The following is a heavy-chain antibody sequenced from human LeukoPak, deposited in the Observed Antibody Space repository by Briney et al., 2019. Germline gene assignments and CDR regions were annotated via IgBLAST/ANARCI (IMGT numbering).Heavy chain of an antibody. V-gene: IGHV4-59*08. CDR2: IYYSGST. D-gene: IGHD6-13*01. Sequence: PSETLSFTCTVSGGSISSYYWSWIRQPPGKGLEWIGYIYYSGSTNYNPSLKSRVTISVDTSKNQFSLKLSSVTAADTAVYYCARAAYGMDVWGQGTTVTVSS. CDR3: ARAAYGMDV. CDR1: GGSISSYY. J-gene: IGHJ6*02.